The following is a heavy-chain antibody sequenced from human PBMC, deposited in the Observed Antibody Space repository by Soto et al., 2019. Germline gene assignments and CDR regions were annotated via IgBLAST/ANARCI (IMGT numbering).Heavy chain of an antibody. CDR2: INHTGGT. Sequence: SETLSLTCAVYGGSVNXYYWNWIRQPPGRGLEWMGEINHTGGTHYNPSLKSRVTMSVDTYKNQFSLRLSSVTAADTAIYYCATRITVFGLLIPPFYPWGQGTPVTVS. CDR1: GGSVNXYY. J-gene: IGHJ5*02. CDR3: ATRITVFGLLIPPFYP. V-gene: IGHV4-34*01. D-gene: IGHD3-3*01.